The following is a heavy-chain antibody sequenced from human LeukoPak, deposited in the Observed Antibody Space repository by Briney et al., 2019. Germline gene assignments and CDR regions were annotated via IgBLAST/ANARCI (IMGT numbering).Heavy chain of an antibody. J-gene: IGHJ3*02. CDR1: GGSISSSSYY. V-gene: IGHV4-39*07. D-gene: IGHD6-6*01. CDR3: ARRFRRGSSSTGSAFDI. Sequence: SETLSLTCTVSGGSISSSSYYWGWIRQPPGKGLEWIGSIYYSGSTYYNPSLKSRVTISVDTSKNQFSLKLSSVTAADTAVYYCARRFRRGSSSTGSAFDIWGQGTMVTVSS. CDR2: IYYSGST.